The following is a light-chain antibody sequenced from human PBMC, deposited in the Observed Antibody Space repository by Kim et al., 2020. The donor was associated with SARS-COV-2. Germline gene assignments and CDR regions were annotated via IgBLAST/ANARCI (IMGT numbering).Light chain of an antibody. CDR2: TAS. Sequence: ASVGDRVTITCRASQNIDAWLAWYQQKPGKAPKLLIYTASTLESGVPSRFIGSGSGTEFTLTISSLQPDDFATYYCQQYKTYPVTFGGGTKVDIK. CDR1: QNIDAW. CDR3: QQYKTYPVT. V-gene: IGKV1-5*03. J-gene: IGKJ4*01.